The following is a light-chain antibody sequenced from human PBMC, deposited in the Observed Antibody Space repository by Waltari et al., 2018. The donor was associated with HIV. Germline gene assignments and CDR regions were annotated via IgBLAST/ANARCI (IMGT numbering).Light chain of an antibody. CDR2: DVN. CDR3: CSYAGSFWV. Sequence: QSALTQPRSVSGSPGQSVTISCTGASSDVGFYNYVSWYQQHPGKAPKLMIYDVNKRPSGVPVRFSGSKSGNTASLTISGLQAEDEADYYCCSYAGSFWVFGGGTKLTVL. V-gene: IGLV2-11*01. CDR1: SSDVGFYNY. J-gene: IGLJ3*02.